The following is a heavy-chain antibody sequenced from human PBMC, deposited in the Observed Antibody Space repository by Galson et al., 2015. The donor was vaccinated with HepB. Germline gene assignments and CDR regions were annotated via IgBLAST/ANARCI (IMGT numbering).Heavy chain of an antibody. J-gene: IGHJ4*02. D-gene: IGHD6-19*01. V-gene: IGHV3-11*06. CDR3: ARDSVHSSGPSAY. CDR1: GFTFSDYY. CDR2: ISSSSSYT. Sequence: SLRLSCAASGFTFSDYYMSWIRQAPGKGLEGVSYISSSSSYTNYADSVKGRFTISRDNAKNSLYLQMNSLRAEDTAVYYCARDSVHSSGPSAYWGQGTLVTVSS.